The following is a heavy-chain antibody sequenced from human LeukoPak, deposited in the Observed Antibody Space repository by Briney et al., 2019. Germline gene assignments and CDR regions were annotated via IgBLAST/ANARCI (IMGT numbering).Heavy chain of an antibody. V-gene: IGHV3-21*01. CDR1: GFTFSSYS. D-gene: IGHD2-21*01. J-gene: IGHJ4*02. CDR2: ISSSSSYI. CDR3: ARDGLLAPLDY. Sequence: GRSLRLSCAASGFTFSSYSMNWVRQAPGKGLEWVSSISSSSSYIYYADSVKGRFTISRDNAKNSLYLQMNSLRAEDTAVYYCARDGLLAPLDYWGQGTLVTVSS.